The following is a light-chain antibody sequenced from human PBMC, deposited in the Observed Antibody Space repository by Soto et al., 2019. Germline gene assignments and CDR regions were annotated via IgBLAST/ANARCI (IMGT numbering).Light chain of an antibody. CDR2: EVT. J-gene: IGLJ1*01. Sequence: QSALTQPASVSGSPGQSITISCTGTSSDVGAYNYVSWYQQPPGEAPKLMIYEVTDRPSGVSNRFSGSKSGNTASLTISGLLAEDEADYYCSSYTSSDILVFGTGTKLTVL. V-gene: IGLV2-14*01. CDR3: SSYTSSDILV. CDR1: SSDVGAYNY.